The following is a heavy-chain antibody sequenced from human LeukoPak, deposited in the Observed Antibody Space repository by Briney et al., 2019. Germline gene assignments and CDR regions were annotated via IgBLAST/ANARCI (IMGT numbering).Heavy chain of an antibody. CDR2: IYPSDSDT. CDR1: GYSFTSYW. Sequence: GESLKISCKGSGYSFTSYWIGWVRQMPGKGLGWMGIIYPSDSDTRYSPSFQGQVTISADKSNSTAYLQWSSPKASDTAMYYCARKDGYNPFDYWGQGTLVTVSS. J-gene: IGHJ4*02. V-gene: IGHV5-51*01. D-gene: IGHD5-24*01. CDR3: ARKDGYNPFDY.